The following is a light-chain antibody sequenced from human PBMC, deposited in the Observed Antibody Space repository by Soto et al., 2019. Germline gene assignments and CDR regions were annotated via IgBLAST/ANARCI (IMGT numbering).Light chain of an antibody. Sequence: DIQMTQSPSTLSASVVGRVTITCRASQSVGTWVAWYQQKPGKAPKLLIYGASNLESGVPSRFSGSGSGTEFTLTITTLQPDDFATYFCQLYNRNTWSFGPGTKVDI. J-gene: IGKJ1*01. V-gene: IGKV1-5*01. CDR1: QSVGTW. CDR3: QLYNRNTWS. CDR2: GAS.